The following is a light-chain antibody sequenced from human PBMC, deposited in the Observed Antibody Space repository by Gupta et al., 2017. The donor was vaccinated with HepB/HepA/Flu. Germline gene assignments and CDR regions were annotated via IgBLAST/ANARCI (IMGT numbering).Light chain of an antibody. V-gene: IGLV1-40*01. CDR3: QSYDSSLSALWV. J-gene: IGLJ3*02. CDR2: GNS. Sequence: QSVLTQPPSVSGAPGQRVTISCTGSSSNTGAGYDVHWYQQLPGTAPKLLIYGNSNRPSGVPDRFSGSKSGTSASLAITGLQAEDEADYYCQSYDSSLSALWVFGGGTKLTVL. CDR1: SSNTGAGYD.